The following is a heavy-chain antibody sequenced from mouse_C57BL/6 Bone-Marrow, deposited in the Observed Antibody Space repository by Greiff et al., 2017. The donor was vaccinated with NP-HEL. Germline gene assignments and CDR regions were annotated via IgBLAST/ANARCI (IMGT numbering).Heavy chain of an antibody. CDR1: GYSFTGYY. Sequence: VQLQQSGPELVKPGASVKISCKASGYSFTGYYMNWVKQSPEKSLEWIGEINPSTGGTTYNQKFKAKATLTVDKSSSTAYMQLKSLTSEDSAVYYCARGVYGPAWFAYWGQGTLVTVSA. CDR3: ARGVYGPAWFAY. D-gene: IGHD1-1*02. J-gene: IGHJ3*01. CDR2: INPSTGGT. V-gene: IGHV1-42*01.